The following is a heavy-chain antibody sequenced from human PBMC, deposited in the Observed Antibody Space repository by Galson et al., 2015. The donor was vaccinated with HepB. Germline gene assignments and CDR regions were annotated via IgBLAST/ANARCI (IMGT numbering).Heavy chain of an antibody. Sequence: SLRLSCAASGFTFSSYSMNWARQAPGKGLEWVSYISSSSSTIYYADSVKGRFTISRDNAKNSLYLQMNSLRAEDTAVYYCARDSLQPDGAVAAFPDYMDVWGKGTTVTVSS. V-gene: IGHV3-48*01. CDR2: ISSSSSTI. CDR1: GFTFSSYS. J-gene: IGHJ6*03. CDR3: ARDSLQPDGAVAAFPDYMDV. D-gene: IGHD6-19*01.